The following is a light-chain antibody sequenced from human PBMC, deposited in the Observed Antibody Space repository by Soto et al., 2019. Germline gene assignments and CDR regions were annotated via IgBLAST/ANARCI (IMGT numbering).Light chain of an antibody. Sequence: EIVLTQSPDTLSLSPGESATLVCRASQTLSINSLAWYQQKPGQAPRLLIYAASTRDTGIPDRFNGSGSGTNFALTINRLEPEDFAVYYCQQYDGAPLTFGPGTKGDVK. CDR3: QQYDGAPLT. V-gene: IGKV3-20*01. J-gene: IGKJ3*01. CDR1: QTLSINS. CDR2: AAS.